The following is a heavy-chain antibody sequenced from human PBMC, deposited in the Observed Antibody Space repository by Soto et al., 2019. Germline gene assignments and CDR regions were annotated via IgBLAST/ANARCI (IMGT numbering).Heavy chain of an antibody. D-gene: IGHD3-10*01. CDR1: GGTFSSSA. J-gene: IGHJ6*02. CDR3: ASQRLWFGELLTKYYFYYGLDV. V-gene: IGHV1-69*06. Sequence: SVKVSCKASGGTFSSSAISWVRQAPGQGLEWMGNIIPTFGTADYARKVQGRVAFTADTSTSTAYMELSSLRSEDTAVYYCASQRLWFGELLTKYYFYYGLDVWGQGTTGTVSS. CDR2: IIPTFGTA.